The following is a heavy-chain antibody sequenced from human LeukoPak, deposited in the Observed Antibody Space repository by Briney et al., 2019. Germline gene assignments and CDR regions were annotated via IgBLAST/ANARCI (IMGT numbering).Heavy chain of an antibody. CDR3: ARVKGSSWYGGVDY. V-gene: IGHV3-23*01. CDR2: ISGSGGST. J-gene: IGHJ4*02. CDR1: GFTLSSYG. D-gene: IGHD6-13*01. Sequence: GGTLRLSCAASGFTLSSYGMNWVRQAPGKGLEWVSGISGSGGSTYYADSVKGRFTISRDNAKNSLYLQMNSLRAEDTAVYYCARVKGSSWYGGVDYWGQGTLVTVSS.